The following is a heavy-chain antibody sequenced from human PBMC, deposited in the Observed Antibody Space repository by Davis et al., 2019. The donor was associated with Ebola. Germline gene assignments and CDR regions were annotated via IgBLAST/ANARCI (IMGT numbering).Heavy chain of an antibody. Sequence: GESLKISCKASGYKFTNYWIGWVRQMPGKGLEWMGIINPADSNTRYSPSFQGQVTISADKSINTAYLQWSSLKASDTAMYYCARHSPGHPDYWGQGTLVIVSS. V-gene: IGHV5-51*01. CDR3: ARHSPGHPDY. J-gene: IGHJ4*02. CDR1: GYKFTNYW. CDR2: INPADSNT.